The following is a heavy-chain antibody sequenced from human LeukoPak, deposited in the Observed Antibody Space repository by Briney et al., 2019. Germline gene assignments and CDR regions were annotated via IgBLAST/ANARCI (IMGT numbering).Heavy chain of an antibody. V-gene: IGHV4-59*12. CDR2: IFYRGST. Sequence: GSLRLSCAASGFTFSSYEMNWVRQPPGKGLEWIGNIFYRGSTYYGPSLKSRVTISLDTSKNQFSLKLSSVTAADTAVYYCARDTILSGSPLDYWGQGTLVTASS. CDR3: ARDTILSGSPLDY. D-gene: IGHD3-10*01. CDR1: GFTFSSYE. J-gene: IGHJ4*02.